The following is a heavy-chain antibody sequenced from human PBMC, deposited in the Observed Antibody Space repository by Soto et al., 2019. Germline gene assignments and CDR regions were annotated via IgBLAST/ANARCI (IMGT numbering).Heavy chain of an antibody. J-gene: IGHJ4*02. CDR1: GGSISSYY. CDR3: ARGPPFGR. CDR2: IYHSGST. D-gene: IGHD3-3*01. Sequence: SETLSLTCTVSGGSISSYYWSWIRQPPGKGLEWIGYIYHSGSTYYNPSLKSRVTISVDRSKNQFSLKLSSVTAAGTAVYYCARGPPFGRWDQGTLVTVSS. V-gene: IGHV4-59*12.